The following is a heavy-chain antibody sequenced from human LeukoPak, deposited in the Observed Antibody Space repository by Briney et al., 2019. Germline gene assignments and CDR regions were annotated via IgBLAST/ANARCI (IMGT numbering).Heavy chain of an antibody. Sequence: PSETLSLTCAVYGGSFSGYYWSWIRQPAGKGLEWIGRIYTSGSTNYNPSLKSRVTISVDTSKNQFSLKLSSVTAADTAVYYCARGTYYYGSGSLDYWGQGTLVTVSS. CDR1: GGSFSGYY. J-gene: IGHJ4*02. D-gene: IGHD3-10*01. CDR2: IYTSGST. V-gene: IGHV4-59*10. CDR3: ARGTYYYGSGSLDY.